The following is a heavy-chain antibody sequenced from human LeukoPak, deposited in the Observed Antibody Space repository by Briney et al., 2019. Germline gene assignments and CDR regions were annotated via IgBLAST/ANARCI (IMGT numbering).Heavy chain of an antibody. Sequence: SHTLSLTCAISGDSVSGGSAGWNWIRQSPSRGLEWLGRIYYRLKWYSDYAISVKSRITINPDTSRNQFSLQLNSVTHDDTAVYYCTRGGLVRRSLHWCLPWGQGTLFTVSS. CDR1: GDSVSGGSAG. V-gene: IGHV6-1*01. CDR3: TRGGLVRRSLHWCLP. D-gene: IGHD3-10*01. J-gene: IGHJ5*02. CDR2: IYYRLKWYS.